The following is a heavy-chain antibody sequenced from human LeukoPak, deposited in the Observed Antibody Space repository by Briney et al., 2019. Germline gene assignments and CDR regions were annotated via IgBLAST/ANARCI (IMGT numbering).Heavy chain of an antibody. V-gene: IGHV4-31*11. D-gene: IGHD2-21*02. CDR3: ARGPGVVVTALDY. J-gene: IGHJ4*02. CDR2: IYYSGST. Sequence: SQTLSLTCAVSGGSISSGGYSWSWIRQPPGKGLEWIGYIYYSGSTYYNPSLKSRVTISVDTSKNQFSLKLSSVTAADTAVYYCARGPGVVVTALDYWGQGTLVTVSS. CDR1: GGSISSGGYS.